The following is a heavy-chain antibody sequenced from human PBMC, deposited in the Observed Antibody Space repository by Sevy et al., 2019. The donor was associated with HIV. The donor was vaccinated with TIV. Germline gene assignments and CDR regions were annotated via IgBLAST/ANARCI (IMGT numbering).Heavy chain of an antibody. V-gene: IGHV3-7*03. CDR2: IKQDGSEK. CDR3: ARDVGDIVVVPAAIEPYYYGMDV. Sequence: GGSRLSCAASGFTFSSYWMSWVRQAPGKGLEWVANIKQDGSEKYYVDSVKGRFTISRDNAKNSLYLQMNSLRAEDTAVYYCARDVGDIVVVPAAIEPYYYGMDVWGQGTTVTVSS. D-gene: IGHD2-2*01. CDR1: GFTFSSYW. J-gene: IGHJ6*02.